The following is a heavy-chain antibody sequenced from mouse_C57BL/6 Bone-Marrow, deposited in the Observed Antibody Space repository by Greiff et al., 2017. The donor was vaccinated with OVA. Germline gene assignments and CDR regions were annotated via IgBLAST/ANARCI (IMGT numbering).Heavy chain of an antibody. D-gene: IGHD2-4*01. CDR2: INPGSGGT. CDR3: ARGGLPFAY. CDR1: GYAFTNYL. Sequence: VKLMESGAELVRPGTSVKVSCKASGYAFTNYLIEWVKQRPGQGLEWIGVINPGSGGTNYNEKFKGKATLTADKSSSTAYMQLSSLTSEDSAVYFCARGGLPFAYWGQGTLVTVSA. V-gene: IGHV1-54*01. J-gene: IGHJ3*01.